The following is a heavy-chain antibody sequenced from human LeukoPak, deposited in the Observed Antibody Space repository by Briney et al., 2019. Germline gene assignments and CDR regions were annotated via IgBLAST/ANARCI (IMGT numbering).Heavy chain of an antibody. CDR1: GFTFSSYA. CDR3: AKDLVVPAADTLGVDY. J-gene: IGHJ4*02. V-gene: IGHV3-23*01. CDR2: ISGSGGST. Sequence: GSLRLSCSASGFTFSSYAMHWVRPAPGKGLEWVSAISGSGGSTYYADSVKGRFTISRDNSKNTLYLQMNSLRAEDTAVYYCAKDLVVPAADTLGVDYWGQGTLVTVSS. D-gene: IGHD2-2*01.